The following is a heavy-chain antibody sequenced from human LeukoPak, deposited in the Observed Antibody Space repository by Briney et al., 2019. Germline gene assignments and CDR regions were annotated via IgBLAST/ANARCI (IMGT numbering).Heavy chain of an antibody. Sequence: GSLRLSCAASGFTFSSYSMNWVRQAPGKGLEWVSSISSSSSYIYYADSVKGRFTISRDNAKNSLYLQMNSLRAEDTAVYYCARDRSYSSGWYAVGFDYWGQGTLVTVSS. CDR1: GFTFSSYS. J-gene: IGHJ4*02. CDR3: ARDRSYSSGWYAVGFDY. V-gene: IGHV3-21*01. CDR2: ISSSSSYI. D-gene: IGHD6-19*01.